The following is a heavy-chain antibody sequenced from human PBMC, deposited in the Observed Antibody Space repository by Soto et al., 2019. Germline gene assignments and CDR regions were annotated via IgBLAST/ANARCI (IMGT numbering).Heavy chain of an antibody. D-gene: IGHD3-22*01. J-gene: IGHJ3*02. CDR2: IYHSGST. CDR3: TRRRITMIVVVYDAFDI. CDR1: GGSISSSYW. V-gene: IGHV4-4*02. Sequence: QVQLQELGSGLVKPSGTLSLTCAVSGGSISSSYWWSWVRQRPGKGLEWIGEIYHSGSTNYNPSLKSRVTISVDKSKNQFSLKLSSVTAADTAVYYCTRRRITMIVVVYDAFDIWGQGTTVTVSS.